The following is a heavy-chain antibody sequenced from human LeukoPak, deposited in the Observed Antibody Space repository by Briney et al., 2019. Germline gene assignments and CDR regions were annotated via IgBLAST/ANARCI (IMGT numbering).Heavy chain of an antibody. V-gene: IGHV3-64*01. CDR2: IGRYGSKT. Sequence: GGSLRLSCAASGFTFSSFAMHWVRQAPGKGLEYVSSIGRYGSKTDYANSVKGRFTISRDNAKNTLYLQMNSLRAEDTAVYYCASGGFGELSPRVYMDVWGKGTTVTVSS. CDR3: ASGGFGELSPRVYMDV. J-gene: IGHJ6*03. CDR1: GFTFSSFA. D-gene: IGHD3-10*01.